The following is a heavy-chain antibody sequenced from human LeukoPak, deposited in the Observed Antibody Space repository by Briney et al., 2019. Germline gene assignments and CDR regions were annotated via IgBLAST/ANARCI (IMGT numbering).Heavy chain of an antibody. J-gene: IGHJ6*03. CDR3: AKGHSSGWSDPHYYYYYMDV. CDR2: ISYDGSNK. V-gene: IGHV3-30*18. D-gene: IGHD6-19*01. Sequence: QTGGSLRLSCAASGFTFSSYGMHWVRQAPGKGLEWVAVISYDGSNKYYADSVKGRFTISRDNSKNTLYLQMNSLRAEDTAVYYCAKGHSSGWSDPHYYYYYMDVWGKGTTVTISS. CDR1: GFTFSSYG.